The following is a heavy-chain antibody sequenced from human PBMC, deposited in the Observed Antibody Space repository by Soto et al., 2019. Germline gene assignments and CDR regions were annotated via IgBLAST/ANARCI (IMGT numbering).Heavy chain of an antibody. CDR1: GYTLTELS. CDR3: ATTPLTTVTNPYYYYVMYV. V-gene: IGHV1-24*01. D-gene: IGHD4-4*01. J-gene: IGHJ6*02. CDR2: FDPEDGET. Sequence: KVSCKVSGYTLTELSMHWVRQAPGKGLEWMGGFDPEDGETIYAQKFQGRVTMTEDTSTDTAYMELSSLRSEDTAVYYCATTPLTTVTNPYYYYVMYVWGQGTTVTGSS.